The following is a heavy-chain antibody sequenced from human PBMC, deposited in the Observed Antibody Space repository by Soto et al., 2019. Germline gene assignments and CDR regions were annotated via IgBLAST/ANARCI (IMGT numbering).Heavy chain of an antibody. J-gene: IGHJ4*02. CDR2: ITGDAGGS. CDR1: IFTFVIYS. Sequence: RQCXRLSWLAAIFTFVIYSIGWVRQTPGKGLETISLITGDAGGSYYADSVKGRFTISRANSKNTPYLQMNRMRAEETAVYYSAKDPSPPCSGFVCSPIDSWGQGTQVTVSS. V-gene: IGHV3-23*01. CDR3: AKDPSPPCSGFVCSPIDS. D-gene: IGHD2-15*01.